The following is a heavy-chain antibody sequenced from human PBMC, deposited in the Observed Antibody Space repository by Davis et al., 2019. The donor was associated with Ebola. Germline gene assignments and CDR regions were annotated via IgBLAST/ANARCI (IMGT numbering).Heavy chain of an antibody. D-gene: IGHD6-19*01. V-gene: IGHV3-33*06. Sequence: AGSLSLSCAASGFTFSSYCMHWVRQPPGKGLEWVAVIWYDGSNKYYADSVKGRLTTSRDNSKHTLYLQMNSLRAEDTAVYYCVKDREVYSSGVYENWGQGTLVTVSS. CDR3: VKDREVYSSGVYEN. J-gene: IGHJ4*02. CDR1: GFTFSSYC. CDR2: IWYDGSNK.